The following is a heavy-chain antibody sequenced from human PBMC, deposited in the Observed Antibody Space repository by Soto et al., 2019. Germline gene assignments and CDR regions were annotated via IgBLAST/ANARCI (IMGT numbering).Heavy chain of an antibody. CDR2: ISGSGGST. CDR3: AKRIAASSGYCYDL. CDR1: GFTFSSYA. J-gene: IGHJ5*02. D-gene: IGHD6-13*01. V-gene: IGHV3-23*01. Sequence: EVQLLESGGGLVQPGGSLRLSCAASGFTFSSYAMSWVRQAPGKGLEWVSAISGSGGSTYYADSVKGRFTISRDNYKNTQYLQMNSLRAEDTAVYYCAKRIAASSGYCYDLWGQRTLVTDSS.